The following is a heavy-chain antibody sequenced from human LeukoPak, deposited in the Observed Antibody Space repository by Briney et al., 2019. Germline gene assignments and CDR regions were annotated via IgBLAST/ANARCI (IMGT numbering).Heavy chain of an antibody. CDR2: INPNSGGT. V-gene: IGHV1-2*02. Sequence: ASVKVSCKASGYTFTGYYMHWVRQAPGQGLEWMGWINPNSGGTNYAQKFQGRVTMTRDTSTSTVYMELSSLRSEDTAVYYCARIPDGYYDSSGYPTNDYWGQGTLVTVSS. CDR3: ARIPDGYYDSSGYPTNDY. D-gene: IGHD3-22*01. J-gene: IGHJ4*02. CDR1: GYTFTGYY.